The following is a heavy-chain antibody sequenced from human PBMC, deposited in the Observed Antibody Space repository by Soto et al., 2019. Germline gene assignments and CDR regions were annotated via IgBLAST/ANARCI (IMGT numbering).Heavy chain of an antibody. Sequence: GGSLRLSCAASGFTFSSYSMNWVRQAPGKGLEWVSSISSSSSYIYYADSVKGRFTISRDNAKNSLYLQMNSLRAEDTAVYYCARDPHSGGSCPWGQGTLVTVSS. CDR3: ARDPHSGGSCP. CDR1: GFTFSSYS. CDR2: ISSSSSYI. V-gene: IGHV3-21*01. J-gene: IGHJ5*02. D-gene: IGHD2-15*01.